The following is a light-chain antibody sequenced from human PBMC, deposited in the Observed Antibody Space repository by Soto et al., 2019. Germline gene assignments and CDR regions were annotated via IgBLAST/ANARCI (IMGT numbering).Light chain of an antibody. Sequence: QSVLTQPASVSGSPGQSITISCTGTSSDVGGYNSVSWYQQHPDKAPQLMIFDVTNRPSGISDRFSGSKSGNTASLTISGLQAEDEADYYCSSYTNPNSLVFGGGTKLNVL. CDR2: DVT. V-gene: IGLV2-14*03. J-gene: IGLJ2*01. CDR1: SSDVGGYNS. CDR3: SSYTNPNSLV.